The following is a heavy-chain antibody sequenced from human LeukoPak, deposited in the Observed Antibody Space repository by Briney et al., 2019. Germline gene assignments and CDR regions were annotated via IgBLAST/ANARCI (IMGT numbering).Heavy chain of an antibody. D-gene: IGHD4-17*01. CDR3: ARSHDYGDYRDS. V-gene: IGHV3-21*01. CDR2: ISSSSNYI. Sequence: GGSLRLSCAASGFTFSSYSMNWVRQAPGKGLEWVSSISSSSNYIYYADSVKGRFTISRDNAKNSLYLQMNSLRAEDTAVYYCARSHDYGDYRDSWGQGTLVTVSS. CDR1: GFTFSSYS. J-gene: IGHJ4*02.